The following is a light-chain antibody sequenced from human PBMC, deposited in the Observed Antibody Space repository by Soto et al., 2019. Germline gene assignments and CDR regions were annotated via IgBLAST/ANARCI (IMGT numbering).Light chain of an antibody. J-gene: IGKJ1*01. Sequence: EIVMTQSPLSLPVTPGEPASISCRSSQSLLHSNGYDSLDWYLQKPGQSPQLLIYLGSNRASGVPARFSGSGSGTDCTLKISRVEADDVGVYYCMQALQSPPTFGQGTKVEIK. V-gene: IGKV2-28*01. CDR1: QSLLHSNGYDS. CDR3: MQALQSPPT. CDR2: LGS.